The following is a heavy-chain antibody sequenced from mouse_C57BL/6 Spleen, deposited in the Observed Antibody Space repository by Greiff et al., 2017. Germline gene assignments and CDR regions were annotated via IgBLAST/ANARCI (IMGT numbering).Heavy chain of an antibody. D-gene: IGHD1-1*01. CDR2: IDPSDSYT. CDR1: GYTFTSYW. J-gene: IGHJ1*03. Sequence: QVQLQQPGAELVKPGASVKLSCKASGYTFTSYWMQWVKQRPGQGLEWIGEIDPSDSYTNYNQKFKGKATLTVDTSSSTAYMRLSSLTSEDSAVYYCASTVVEYFDVWGTGTTVTVSS. CDR3: ASTVVEYFDV. V-gene: IGHV1-50*01.